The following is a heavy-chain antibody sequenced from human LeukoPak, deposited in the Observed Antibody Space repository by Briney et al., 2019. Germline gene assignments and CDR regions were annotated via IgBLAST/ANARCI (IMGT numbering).Heavy chain of an antibody. V-gene: IGHV3-21*01. CDR1: GFTFSNYD. D-gene: IGHD5-24*01. CDR3: ARIGLGRDAYNSFDY. J-gene: IGHJ4*02. Sequence: GGSLRLSCAASGFTFSNYDMTWVRQAPGKGLEWVSSISATTIYRFSAGSVRGRFTISRDNVENSLYLHMNDLRREDTAVYYCARIGLGRDAYNSFDYWGQGTLVIVS. CDR2: ISATTIYR.